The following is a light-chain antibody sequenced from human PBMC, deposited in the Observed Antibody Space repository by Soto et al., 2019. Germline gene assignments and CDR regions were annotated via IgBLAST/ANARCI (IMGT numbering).Light chain of an antibody. CDR3: QHYNSYSEA. CDR2: KAS. Sequence: ILMTQSPATVSGSVGDRVTITCRASQTISSWLAWYQQKPGKAPKLLIYKASTLKSGVPSRFSGSGSGTEFTLTISSLQPDDFATYYCQHYNSYSEAFGQGTKVDIK. V-gene: IGKV1-5*03. CDR1: QTISSW. J-gene: IGKJ1*01.